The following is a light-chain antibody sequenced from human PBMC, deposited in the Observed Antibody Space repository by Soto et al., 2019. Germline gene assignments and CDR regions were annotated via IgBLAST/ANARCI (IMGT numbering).Light chain of an antibody. J-gene: IGLJ1*01. CDR1: GRDIGAYDY. CDR2: GVS. V-gene: IGLV2-8*01. CDR3: SSYAGNNNYV. Sequence: QSVLTQPASVSGSPGQSITISCTGSGRDIGAYDYVSWYQQHPGKAPKLLIYGVSKRPSGVPDRFSGSKSGNTASLTVSGLQAEDEADYYCSSYAGNNNYVFGTGTKVTVL.